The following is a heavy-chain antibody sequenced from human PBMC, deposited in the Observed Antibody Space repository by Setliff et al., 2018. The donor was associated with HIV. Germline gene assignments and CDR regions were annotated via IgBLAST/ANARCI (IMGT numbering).Heavy chain of an antibody. CDR3: ARGTTPLGWFDP. CDR2: VDPEDDKT. J-gene: IGHJ5*02. Sequence: ASVKVSCKASKYTFTDYYMHWVQQAPGKGLEWMGRVDPEDDKTIYAEKFQGRVTMTTDTSTSTAYMELRSLRSDDTAVYYCARGTTPLGWFDPWGQGTLVTVSS. V-gene: IGHV1-69-2*01. D-gene: IGHD2-2*01. CDR1: KYTFTDYY.